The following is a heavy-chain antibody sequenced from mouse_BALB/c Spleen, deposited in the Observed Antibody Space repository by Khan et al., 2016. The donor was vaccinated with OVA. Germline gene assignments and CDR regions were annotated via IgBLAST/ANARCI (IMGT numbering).Heavy chain of an antibody. CDR1: GYIFTSYW. J-gene: IGHJ2*01. D-gene: IGHD3-2*02. CDR2: IYPGTDNS. CDR3: AGEEALYHFDH. Sequence: QVQLQQSGAELVRPGASVKLSCKTSGYIFTSYWIHWVKQRSGQGLEWIARIYPGTDNSYYNEKFKDKATLTADKSSSTAYMQLSSLKSEDSDVYFSAGEEALYHFDHWGQGTTLTVSS. V-gene: IGHV1S132*01.